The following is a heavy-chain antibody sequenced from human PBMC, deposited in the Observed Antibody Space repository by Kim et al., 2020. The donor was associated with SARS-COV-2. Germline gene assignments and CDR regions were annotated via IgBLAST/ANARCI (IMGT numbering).Heavy chain of an antibody. CDR3: ARGVDFDWLYYYYGMDV. V-gene: IGHV4-59*01. D-gene: IGHD3-9*01. J-gene: IGHJ6*02. CDR1: GGSISSYY. CDR2: IYYSGST. Sequence: SETLSLTCTVSGGSISSYYWSWIRQPPGKGLEWIGYIYYSGSTNYNPSLKSRVTISVDTSKNQFSLKLSSVTTADTAVYYCARGVDFDWLYYYYGMDVWGQGTTVTVSS.